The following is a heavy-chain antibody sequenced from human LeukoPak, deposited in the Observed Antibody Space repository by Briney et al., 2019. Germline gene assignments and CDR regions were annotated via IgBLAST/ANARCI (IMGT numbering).Heavy chain of an antibody. CDR1: GGTFSSYA. V-gene: IGHV1-69*13. Sequence: PGASVKVSCKASGGTFSSYAISWVRQAPGQGLEWMGGIIPIFGTANYAQKFQGRVTITADESTSTAYMELSSLRSEDTAVYYCARDSSSFYYYYGMDVWGQGTTVTVSS. CDR3: ARDSSSFYYYYGMDV. J-gene: IGHJ6*02. CDR2: IIPIFGTA. D-gene: IGHD6-13*01.